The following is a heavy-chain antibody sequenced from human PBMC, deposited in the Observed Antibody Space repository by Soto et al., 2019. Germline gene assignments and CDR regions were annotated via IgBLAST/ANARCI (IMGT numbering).Heavy chain of an antibody. V-gene: IGHV3-33*01. CDR1: GFTFSSYG. CDR3: ARDLSGSYQAGY. Sequence: PGGSLRLSCAASGFTFSSYGMHWVRQAPGKGLEWVAVIWYDGSNKYYADSVKGRFTISRDNSKNTLYLQMNSLRAEDTAVYYCARDLSGSYQAGYWGQGTLVTVSS. CDR2: IWYDGSNK. D-gene: IGHD1-26*01. J-gene: IGHJ4*02.